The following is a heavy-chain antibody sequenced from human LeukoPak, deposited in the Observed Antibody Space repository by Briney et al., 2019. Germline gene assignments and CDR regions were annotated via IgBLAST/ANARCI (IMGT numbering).Heavy chain of an antibody. CDR2: ISYSGST. CDR1: GGSISSDY. J-gene: IGHJ2*01. Sequence: SETLSLTCAVSGGSISSDYWSWLRQPPGKGLEWIAYISYSGSTNYNPSLKSRVTISVDTSKNQFSLNLSSVTAADTAVYYCARAAAGNSPRRYFDLWGRGTLVTVSS. V-gene: IGHV4-59*01. D-gene: IGHD6-13*01. CDR3: ARAAAGNSPRRYFDL.